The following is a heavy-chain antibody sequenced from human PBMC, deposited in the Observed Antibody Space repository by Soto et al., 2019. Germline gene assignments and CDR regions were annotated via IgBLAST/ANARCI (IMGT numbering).Heavy chain of an antibody. D-gene: IGHD6-19*01. Sequence: GASVKVSCKASGYAFTSYGISWVRQAPGQGLEWMGWISAYNGNTNYARKLQGRVTMTTDTSTSTAYMELRSLRSDDTAVYYCARDVTPYSSGWYVDDAFDIWGQGTMVTVSS. CDR2: ISAYNGNT. CDR3: ARDVTPYSSGWYVDDAFDI. J-gene: IGHJ3*02. CDR1: GYAFTSYG. V-gene: IGHV1-18*01.